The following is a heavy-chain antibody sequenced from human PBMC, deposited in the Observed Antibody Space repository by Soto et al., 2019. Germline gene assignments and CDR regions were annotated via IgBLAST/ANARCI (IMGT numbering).Heavy chain of an antibody. J-gene: IGHJ4*02. V-gene: IGHV3-30*18. CDR1: GFTFSSYG. CDR2: ISYDGSNK. CDR3: AKVGSSGYAADY. Sequence: QVQLVESGGGVVQPGRSLRLFWAASGFTFSSYGMHWVRQAPGKGLEWVAVISYDGSNKYYADSVKGRFTISRDNSKNTLYLQMNSLRAEDTAVYYCAKVGSSGYAADYWGQGTLVTVSS. D-gene: IGHD3-22*01.